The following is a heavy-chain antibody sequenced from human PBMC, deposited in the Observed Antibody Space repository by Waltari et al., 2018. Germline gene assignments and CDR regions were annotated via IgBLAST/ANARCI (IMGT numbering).Heavy chain of an antibody. D-gene: IGHD6-6*01. CDR3: AREGRSDSSLSDAFDI. J-gene: IGHJ3*02. Sequence: HVQLVQSGAEVKKPGSSVKVSCKSVGGNLSMHAITWVRQAPGQGLEWMGGIIPNIGTANYAQVYEDRVSITTDESMTTVYMELNSLKSEDTAVYYCAREGRSDSSLSDAFDIWGQGTVVSVSS. CDR2: IIPNIGTA. V-gene: IGHV1-69*05. CDR1: GGNLSMHA.